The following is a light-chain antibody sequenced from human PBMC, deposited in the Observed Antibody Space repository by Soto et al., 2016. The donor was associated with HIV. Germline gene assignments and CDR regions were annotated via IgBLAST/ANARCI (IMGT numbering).Light chain of an antibody. CDR3: QVWDSTSDDKV. CDR1: NIESKS. CDR2: DDS. J-gene: IGLJ1*01. Sequence: YILTQPPSASVAPGKTATITCNGNNIESKSVHWYQQKPGQAPRLVLYDDSVRPSGIPERFSGFNSGNTATLTISSVAAGDEADYYCQVWDSTSDDKVFGTGTEVTVL. V-gene: IGLV3-21*03.